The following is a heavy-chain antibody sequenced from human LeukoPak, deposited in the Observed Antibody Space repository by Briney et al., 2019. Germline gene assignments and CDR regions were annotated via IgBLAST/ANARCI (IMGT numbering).Heavy chain of an antibody. D-gene: IGHD3-9*01. CDR1: GFTISNYW. CDR3: ARDMTGPVDY. Sequence: PGGSLRLSCAASGFTISNYWMHWVRQAPGKGLVWVSRISSDGTNTNYADSVKGRFTISRDNAKNTLYLQMNSLRAEDTAAYYCARDMTGPVDYWGQGTLVTVSS. CDR2: ISSDGTNT. V-gene: IGHV3-74*01. J-gene: IGHJ4*02.